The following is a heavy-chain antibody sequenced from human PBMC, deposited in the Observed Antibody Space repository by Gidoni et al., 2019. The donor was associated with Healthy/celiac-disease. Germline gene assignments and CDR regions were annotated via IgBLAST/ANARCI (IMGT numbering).Heavy chain of an antibody. Sequence: EVQLLESGGGLVQPGGSLRLSCAASGFTFSSYAMRWVRLAPGKGLEWVSAISGSGGRTYYADSVKGRFTISRDNSKNTLYLQMNSLRAEDTAVYYCAKNSRTGTTGRNGLLFDYWGQGTLVTVSS. CDR3: AKNSRTGTTGRNGLLFDY. V-gene: IGHV3-23*01. J-gene: IGHJ4*02. CDR2: ISGSGGRT. D-gene: IGHD1-7*01. CDR1: GFTFSSYA.